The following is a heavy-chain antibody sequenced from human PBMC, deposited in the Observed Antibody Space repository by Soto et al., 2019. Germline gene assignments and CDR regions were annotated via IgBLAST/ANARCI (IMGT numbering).Heavy chain of an antibody. J-gene: IGHJ4*02. D-gene: IGHD5-18*01. V-gene: IGHV3-30*18. Sequence: VQLVESGGGLVQPGGSLRLSCTASGFTFSSRAMNWVRQFPGRGLEWVAVISYDGSNKYYADSVKGRFTISRDNSKNTLYLQMNSLRAEDTAVYYCAKMGTRGYSYGHGGIDYWGQGTLVTVSS. CDR3: AKMGTRGYSYGHGGIDY. CDR2: ISYDGSNK. CDR1: GFTFSSRA.